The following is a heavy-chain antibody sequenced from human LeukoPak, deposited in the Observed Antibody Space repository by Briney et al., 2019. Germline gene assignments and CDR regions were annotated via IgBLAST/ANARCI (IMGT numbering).Heavy chain of an antibody. V-gene: IGHV1-69*13. CDR1: GGTLSSYA. Sequence: SVEVSCKSSGGTLSSYAISWLRQAPGQGLEWMGGIIPIFGTANYAQKFQGRVTITADESTTTAYMELSSLRSEDTAVYYCARDRSSSDYYYYMDVWGKGTTVTVSS. J-gene: IGHJ6*03. CDR3: ARDRSSSDYYYYMDV. CDR2: IIPIFGTA. D-gene: IGHD2-2*01.